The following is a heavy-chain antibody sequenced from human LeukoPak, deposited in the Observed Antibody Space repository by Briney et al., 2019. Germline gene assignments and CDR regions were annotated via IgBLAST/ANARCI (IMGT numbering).Heavy chain of an antibody. J-gene: IGHJ1*01. CDR1: GGTFSSYA. CDR2: IIPIFGTA. V-gene: IGHV1-69*13. Sequence: GASVKVSCKASGGTFSSYAISWVRQAPGQGLEWMGGIIPIFGTANYAQKFQGRVTITADESTSTAYMELSSLRSEDTAVYYCAREGYCRGTSCPSQHWGQGTLVTVSS. CDR3: AREGYCRGTSCPSQH. D-gene: IGHD2-2*01.